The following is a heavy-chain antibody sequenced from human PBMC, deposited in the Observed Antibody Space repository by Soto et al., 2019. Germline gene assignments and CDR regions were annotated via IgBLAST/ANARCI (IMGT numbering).Heavy chain of an antibody. CDR3: AKELFGSERGLDY. D-gene: IGHD3-10*01. J-gene: IGHJ4*01. CDR1: GITFSNYA. CDR2: ISGSGGST. V-gene: IGHV3-23*01. Sequence: GGSLRLSCAASGITFSNYAMSWVRQPPGKGLEWVSGISGSGGSTHYADSVKGRFTISRDNSRNTLFLQMNSLRAEDTAVYYCAKELFGSERGLDYWGQGTLVTVSS.